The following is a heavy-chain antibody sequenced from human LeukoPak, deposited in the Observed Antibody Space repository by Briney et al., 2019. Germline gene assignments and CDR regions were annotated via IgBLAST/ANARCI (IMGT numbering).Heavy chain of an antibody. J-gene: IGHJ5*02. CDR3: ARGYRLTGDWFDP. CDR2: IYYSGST. Sequence: SETLSLTCTVSGGSISSSSYYWGWIRQPPGKGLEWIGSIYYSGSTYYNPSLKSRVTISVDTSKNQFSLKLSSVTAADTAVYYCARGYRLTGDWFDPWGQGTLVTVSS. CDR1: GGSISSSSYY. D-gene: IGHD3-16*02. V-gene: IGHV4-39*07.